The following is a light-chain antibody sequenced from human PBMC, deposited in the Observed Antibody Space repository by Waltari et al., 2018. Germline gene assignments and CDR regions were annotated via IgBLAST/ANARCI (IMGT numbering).Light chain of an antibody. CDR2: VAS. V-gene: IGKV3-20*01. CDR3: QHYVRLPAT. Sequence: EIMLTQSPGTLSLSPGERATLSCRASQSISRSLAWYQHKPGQAPRLLIYVASSRATGIPDRFSGSGSGTDFSLTISRLQPEDFAVDYCQHYVRLPATFGQGTKVDIK. J-gene: IGKJ1*01. CDR1: QSISRS.